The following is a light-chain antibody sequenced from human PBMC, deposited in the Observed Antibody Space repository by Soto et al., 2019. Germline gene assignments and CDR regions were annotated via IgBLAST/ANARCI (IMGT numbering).Light chain of an antibody. J-gene: IGKJ4*01. V-gene: IGKV3-11*01. CDR1: QSVSSY. Sequence: DIVLTQSPATLSLSPGERATLYCRSSQSVSSYLAWYQQKPGQAPRLLIYDASNRATGIPARFSGSGSGTDFTLTISSLEPEDFAVYYCQQRSNWPLTFGGGTKGEIK. CDR2: DAS. CDR3: QQRSNWPLT.